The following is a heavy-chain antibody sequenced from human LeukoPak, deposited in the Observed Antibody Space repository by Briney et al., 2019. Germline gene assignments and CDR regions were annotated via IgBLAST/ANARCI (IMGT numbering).Heavy chain of an antibody. D-gene: IGHD3-3*01. CDR1: AGSISSYY. CDR2: ISYSGST. CDR3: ASSPLWDDFWSGYIPRRWFDP. Sequence: PSHTLSLTCTVAAGSISSYYCSSIRQPPGKGLEWLGYISYSGSTNYIPSLKSRVSISVATSRTQFSLKRSSGTAADTAVYYCASSPLWDDFWSGYIPRRWFDPWGQGTLVTVSS. J-gene: IGHJ5*02. V-gene: IGHV4-59*08.